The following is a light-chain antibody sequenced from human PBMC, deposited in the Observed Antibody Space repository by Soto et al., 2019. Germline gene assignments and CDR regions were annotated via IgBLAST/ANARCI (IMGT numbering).Light chain of an antibody. CDR3: QTWGTGIL. CDR1: SGHSSYA. Sequence: QLVLTQSPSASASLGASVKLTCTLSSGHSSYAIAWHQQQPEKGQRYLMKLHSDGSHSTGDGIPDRCSGSSTGAERYPTIYSLKSGDEADYYCQTWGTGILFGGGTKLTVL. V-gene: IGLV4-69*01. J-gene: IGLJ2*01. CDR2: LHSDGSH.